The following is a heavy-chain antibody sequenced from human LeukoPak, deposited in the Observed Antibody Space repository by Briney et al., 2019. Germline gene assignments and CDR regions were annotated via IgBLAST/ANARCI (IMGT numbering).Heavy chain of an antibody. D-gene: IGHD2-2*01. Sequence: GGSLRLSCAASGFTLSSYAMSWVRQAPGKGLEWVSAISGSGGSTYYADSVKGRFTISRDNSKNTLYLQMNSLRAEDTAVYYCANRREQADIVVVPAALYYYYGMDVWGQGTTVTVSS. J-gene: IGHJ6*02. V-gene: IGHV3-23*01. CDR3: ANRREQADIVVVPAALYYYYGMDV. CDR1: GFTLSSYA. CDR2: ISGSGGST.